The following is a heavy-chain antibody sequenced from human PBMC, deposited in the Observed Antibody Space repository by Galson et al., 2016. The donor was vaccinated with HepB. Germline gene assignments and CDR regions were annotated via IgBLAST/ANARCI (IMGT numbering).Heavy chain of an antibody. J-gene: IGHJ6*02. CDR2: ISSGGSAI. Sequence: SLRLSCAASGFTFSDYYMSWIRQAPGKGLEWVSYISSGGSAIYYAGSVEGRFTISRDNANNLLYLQMNSLRADDTAVYYWARDITPYYYGVDVWGQGTTVTVSS. CDR3: ARDITPYYYGVDV. D-gene: IGHD1-14*01. V-gene: IGHV3-11*01. CDR1: GFTFSDYY.